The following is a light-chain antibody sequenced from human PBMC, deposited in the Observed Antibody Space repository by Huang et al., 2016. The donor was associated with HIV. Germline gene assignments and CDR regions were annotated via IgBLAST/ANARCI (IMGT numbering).Light chain of an antibody. Sequence: DIQMTQSPSSLSASVGERVTITCRASQGIGKSLAWYQQKPEKAPRLRLYATSTLESGDASRFSGSGSGTHYTLTINTLQPEDIASYYCQQYHSLPWTFGQGTKVEIK. CDR1: QGIGKS. J-gene: IGKJ1*01. CDR2: ATS. CDR3: QQYHSLPWT. V-gene: IGKV1-NL1*01.